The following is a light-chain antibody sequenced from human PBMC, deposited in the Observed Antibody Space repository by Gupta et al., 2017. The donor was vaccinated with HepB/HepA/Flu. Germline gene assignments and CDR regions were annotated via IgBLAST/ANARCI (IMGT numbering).Light chain of an antibody. J-gene: IGKJ4*01. V-gene: IGKV1-39*01. CDR3: QQSYNTPLT. CDR1: QSISTY. Sequence: DIQMTQSPSSLSASVGDRVTITCRASQSISTYLNWYQQKPGKAPKLLIYAGSSLQSGVPSRFSGSGSGTDFTLTISSLQPEDFATYYCQQSYNTPLTFGGGTKVEIK. CDR2: AGS.